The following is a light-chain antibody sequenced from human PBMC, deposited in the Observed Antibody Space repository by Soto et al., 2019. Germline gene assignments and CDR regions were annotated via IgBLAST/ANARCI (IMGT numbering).Light chain of an antibody. J-gene: IGKJ2*01. CDR3: QQYNNWPPYT. CDR2: GAS. CDR1: QSVSSN. V-gene: IGKV3-15*01. Sequence: EIVMTQSPATLSVSPGERATLSCRASQSVSSNLAWYQQKPGQAPRLLIYGASTRATGIPARFSGSGSGTEFTLTIRSLQSEDFAVYYCQQYNNWPPYTFGQGTKLGIK.